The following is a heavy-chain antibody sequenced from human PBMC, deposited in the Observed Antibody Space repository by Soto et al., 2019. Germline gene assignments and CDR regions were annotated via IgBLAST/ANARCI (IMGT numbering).Heavy chain of an antibody. CDR1: GGSISSHY. CDR2: VYYSGST. Sequence: SETLSLTCTVSGGSISSHYWSWIRQPPGQGLEWIGYVYYSGSTNYNPSLKSRVTISVDTSKSQFSLRLSSVTAADTAVYFCASLDGYDLYFDYWDEGPLVTVS. J-gene: IGHJ4*02. D-gene: IGHD5-12*01. CDR3: ASLDGYDLYFDY. V-gene: IGHV4-59*08.